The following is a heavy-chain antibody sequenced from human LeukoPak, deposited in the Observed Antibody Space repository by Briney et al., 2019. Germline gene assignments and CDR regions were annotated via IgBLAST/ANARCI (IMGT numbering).Heavy chain of an antibody. D-gene: IGHD2-2*01. Sequence: GGSRRLSWAASGFTFSSYSMNWVRQAPGKGLEGVSSISSSSSYIYYADSVKGRFTISRDNAKNSLYLQMNSLRAEDTAVYYCAKMKGYCSSTSCPLDYWGQGTLVTVSS. V-gene: IGHV3-21*01. J-gene: IGHJ4*02. CDR2: ISSSSSYI. CDR3: AKMKGYCSSTSCPLDY. CDR1: GFTFSSYS.